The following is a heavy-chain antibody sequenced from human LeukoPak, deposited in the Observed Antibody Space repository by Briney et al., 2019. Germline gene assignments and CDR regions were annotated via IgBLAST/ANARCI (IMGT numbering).Heavy chain of an antibody. CDR1: GFTFSSYA. J-gene: IGHJ4*02. Sequence: GGSLRLSCAASGFTFSSYAMSWVRQAPGKGLEWVSAISGSGGSTYYADSVKGRFTISRDDSKNTLYLQMNSLRAEDTAVYYCARSNYYDSSGYPYYFDYWGQGTLVTVSS. CDR3: ARSNYYDSSGYPYYFDY. V-gene: IGHV3-23*01. CDR2: ISGSGGST. D-gene: IGHD3-22*01.